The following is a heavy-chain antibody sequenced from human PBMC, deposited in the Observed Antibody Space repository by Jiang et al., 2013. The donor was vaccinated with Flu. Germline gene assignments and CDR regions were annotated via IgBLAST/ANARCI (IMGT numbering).Heavy chain of an antibody. CDR2: IYYTGTT. D-gene: IGHD3-10*01. CDR3: ARLSNYFGSGSYPLDS. CDR1: GASLTSDE. J-gene: IGHJ5*01. Sequence: GLVKPSETLALTCTVSGASLTSDEWSWIRQAPGKGLEWVGYIYYTGTTYYNPSLKSRLSISMDTSKNQFSLRLTSVTAADTAVYFCARLSNYFGSGSYPLDSWGQGALVTVSS. V-gene: IGHV4-30-4*01.